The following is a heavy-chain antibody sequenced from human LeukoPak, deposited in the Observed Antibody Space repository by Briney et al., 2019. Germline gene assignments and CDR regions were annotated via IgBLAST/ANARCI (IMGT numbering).Heavy chain of an antibody. V-gene: IGHV4-61*05. CDR2: ISYSGST. D-gene: IGHD6-6*01. CDR1: GGSISSSSYY. CDR3: ARHATIIARPIWFDP. J-gene: IGHJ5*02. Sequence: SETLSLTCTVSGGSISSSSYYWGWIRQPPGKGLEWIGYISYSGSTNYIPSLKSRVTISVDTSKNQFSLKLSSVTAADTAVYYCARHATIIARPIWFDPWGQGTLVTVSS.